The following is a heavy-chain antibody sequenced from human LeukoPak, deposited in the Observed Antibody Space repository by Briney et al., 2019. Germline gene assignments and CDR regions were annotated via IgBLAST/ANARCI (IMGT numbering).Heavy chain of an antibody. V-gene: IGHV4-31*03. CDR3: ARVAASGGYSYGKYYFDY. D-gene: IGHD5-18*01. Sequence: SETLSLTCTVSGGSISSGGYYWSWIRQHPGKGLEWIGYIYYSGSTYYNPSLKSRVTISVDTSKNQFSLKPSSVTAADTAVYYCARVAASGGYSYGKYYFDYWGQGTLVTVSS. CDR2: IYYSGST. J-gene: IGHJ4*02. CDR1: GGSISSGGYY.